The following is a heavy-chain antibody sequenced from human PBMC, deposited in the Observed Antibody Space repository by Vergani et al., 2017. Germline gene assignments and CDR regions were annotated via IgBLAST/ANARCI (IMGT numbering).Heavy chain of an antibody. J-gene: IGHJ4*02. D-gene: IGHD3-3*01. V-gene: IGHV3-30*18. CDR3: AKDDGITIFGVVITNWGRGY. Sequence: QVQLVESGGGVVQPGRSLRLSCAASGFTLSSYGMHWVRQAPGKGLEWVAVISYAGSNKYYADSVKGRFTISRYNSKKTLYLQMTSLRAEDTAVYYCAKDDGITIFGVVITNWGRGYWGQGTLVTVSS. CDR2: ISYAGSNK. CDR1: GFTLSSYG.